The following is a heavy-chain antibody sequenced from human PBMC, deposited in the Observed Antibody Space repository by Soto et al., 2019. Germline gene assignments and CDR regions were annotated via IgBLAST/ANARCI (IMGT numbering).Heavy chain of an antibody. Sequence: EVQLVASGGGLVQPGGALRLSCVASGFSLRDHYMDWVRQAPGKGLEWLGLIRNEPYGYTTNYAASVKGRFTISRDDSKNSLFLQMDSLTAEDAAIYYCADVTWNREYLPWGPGTLVSVSS. CDR3: ADVTWNREYLP. D-gene: IGHD1-1*01. V-gene: IGHV3-72*01. J-gene: IGHJ4*02. CDR1: GFSLRDHY. CDR2: IRNEPYGYTT.